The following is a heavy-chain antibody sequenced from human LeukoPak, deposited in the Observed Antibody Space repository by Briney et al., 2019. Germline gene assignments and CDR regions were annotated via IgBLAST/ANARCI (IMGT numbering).Heavy chain of an antibody. D-gene: IGHD1-26*01. CDR2: ISGSGGST. Sequence: GGSLRLSCAASGFTFSSYAMSWVRQAPGKGLEWVSAISGSGGSTYYADSVKGRFTISRDNSMNTLYLQVNSLRAEDTAVYYCAKNRMGANYDYWGQGTLVTVSS. CDR1: GFTFSSYA. J-gene: IGHJ4*02. CDR3: AKNRMGANYDY. V-gene: IGHV3-23*01.